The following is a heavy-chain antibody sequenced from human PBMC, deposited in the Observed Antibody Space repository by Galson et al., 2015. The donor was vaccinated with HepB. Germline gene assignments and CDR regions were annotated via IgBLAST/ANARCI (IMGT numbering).Heavy chain of an antibody. V-gene: IGHV1-69*13. CDR3: ARSPPHYDYVWDV. CDR1: GGTFSSYA. J-gene: IGHJ6*02. D-gene: IGHD3-16*01. CDR2: IIPIFGTA. Sequence: SVKVSCKASGGTFSSYAISWVRQAPGQGLEWMGGIIPIFGTASYAQKFQGRVTITADESTSTAYMELSSLRSEDTAVYYCARSPPHYDYVWDVWGQGTTVTVSS.